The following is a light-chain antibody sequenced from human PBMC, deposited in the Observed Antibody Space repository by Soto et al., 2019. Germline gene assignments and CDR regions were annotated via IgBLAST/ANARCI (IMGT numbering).Light chain of an antibody. Sequence: QSVLTQPPSASGTPGQRVTISCSGSSSNIGSNTVNWYQQLPATAPKLLIYSNNQRPSGGPDRFSGSKSGTSASLAISGLQSEDEADYYCAAWDDSLNGGVFGGGTKLTVL. CDR2: SNN. CDR1: SSNIGSNT. V-gene: IGLV1-44*01. J-gene: IGLJ3*02. CDR3: AAWDDSLNGGV.